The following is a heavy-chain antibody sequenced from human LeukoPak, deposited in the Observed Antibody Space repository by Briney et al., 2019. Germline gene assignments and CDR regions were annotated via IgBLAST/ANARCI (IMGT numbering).Heavy chain of an antibody. CDR1: GDTFSRYA. Sequence: ASVKVSCKASGDTFSRYAISWVRQAPGQGLEWMGGIIPVLSTADYAQKFQDRVTITADESTSTTYMELSSLKSEDTAVYYCATTGGDIYYYYMDVWGKGTTVTISS. D-gene: IGHD3-16*01. J-gene: IGHJ6*03. V-gene: IGHV1-69*13. CDR3: ATTGGDIYYYYMDV. CDR2: IIPVLSTA.